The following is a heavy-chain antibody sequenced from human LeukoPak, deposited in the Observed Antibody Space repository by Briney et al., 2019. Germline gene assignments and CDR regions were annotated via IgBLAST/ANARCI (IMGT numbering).Heavy chain of an antibody. V-gene: IGHV4-30-2*01. Sequence: SETLSLTCTVSGGSISSGGYYWSWIRQPPGKGLEWIGYIYHSGSTYYNPSLKSRVTISVDRSKNQFSLKLSSVTAADTAVYYCARAGFTIFGEVTEYYYYYMDVWGRGTTVTVSS. CDR3: ARAGFTIFGEVTEYYYYYMDV. CDR2: IYHSGST. D-gene: IGHD3-3*01. CDR1: GGSISSGGYY. J-gene: IGHJ6*03.